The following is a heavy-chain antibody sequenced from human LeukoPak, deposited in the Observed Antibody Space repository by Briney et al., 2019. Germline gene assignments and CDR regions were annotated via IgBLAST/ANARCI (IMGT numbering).Heavy chain of an antibody. V-gene: IGHV3-11*01. CDR2: ISSSGSTI. J-gene: IGHJ3*02. D-gene: IGHD3-3*01. Sequence: PGGSLRLSCAASGFTFSDYYMSWIRQAPGKGLEWVSYISSSGSTIYYADSVKGRFTISRDNAKNSLYLQMNSLGAEDTAVYYCARSPVFYDFWSGYAFDIWGQGTMVTVSS. CDR3: ARSPVFYDFWSGYAFDI. CDR1: GFTFSDYY.